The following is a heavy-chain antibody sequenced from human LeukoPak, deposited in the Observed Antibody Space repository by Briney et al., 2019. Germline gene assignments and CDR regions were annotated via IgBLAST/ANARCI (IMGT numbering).Heavy chain of an antibody. CDR1: GGSISSYY. D-gene: IGHD4-11*01. J-gene: IGHJ2*01. CDR3: ARERRDSNWALPRYFDL. CDR2: IYYSGST. Sequence: SETLSLTCTVSGGSISSYYWSWIRQPPGKGLEWIGYIYYSGSTNYNPSLKSRVTISVDTSKNQFSLKLSPVTAADTAVYYCARERRDSNWALPRYFDLWGRGTLVTVSS. V-gene: IGHV4-59*01.